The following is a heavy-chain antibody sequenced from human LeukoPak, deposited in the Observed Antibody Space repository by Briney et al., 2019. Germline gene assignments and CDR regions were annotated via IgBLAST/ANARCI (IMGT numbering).Heavy chain of an antibody. D-gene: IGHD6-13*01. CDR3: ARDRGSSSLIYFDY. V-gene: IGHV3-23*01. CDR1: GFTFSSYA. CDR2: ISGSGGST. Sequence: GGSLRLSCAASGFTFSSYAMSWVRQAPGKGLEWVSAISGSGGSTYYADSVKGRFTISRDNSKNTLYLQMNSLRVEDTAVYYCARDRGSSSLIYFDYWGQGTLVTVSS. J-gene: IGHJ4*02.